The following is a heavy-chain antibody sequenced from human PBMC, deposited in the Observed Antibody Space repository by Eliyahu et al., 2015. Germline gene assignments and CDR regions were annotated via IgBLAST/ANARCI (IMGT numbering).Heavy chain of an antibody. V-gene: IGHV1-69*02. D-gene: IGHD4-17*01. CDR3: ARVGFYGWFDP. CDR1: GGTFSSXT. CDR2: IIPILGIA. Sequence: QVQLVQSGAEVKKPGSSVKVSCKASGGTFSSXTNSWVRQAPGQGLEWMGRIIPILGIANYAQKFQGRVTITADKSTSTAYMELSSLRSEDTAVYYCARVGFYGWFDPWGQGTLVTVSS. J-gene: IGHJ5*02.